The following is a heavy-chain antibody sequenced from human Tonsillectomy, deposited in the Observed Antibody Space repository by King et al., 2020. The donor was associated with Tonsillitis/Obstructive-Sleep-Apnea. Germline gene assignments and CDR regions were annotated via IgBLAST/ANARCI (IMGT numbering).Heavy chain of an antibody. J-gene: IGHJ6*03. D-gene: IGHD4-17*01. V-gene: IGHV3-11*05. CDR3: ARHSTVTTWGFYYYMDV. CDR2: KSSIGRFT. CDR1: GFTFSDDY. Sequence: VQLVESGGGLVKPGGSLRLSCAASGFTFSDDYMSGIRLAPGKVLVCVSHKSSIGRFTNYADSMKGRFIISRDNAMKSLYLQMNSLSAKDTAVYYCARHSTVTTWGFYYYMDVWGKGTTVTVSS.